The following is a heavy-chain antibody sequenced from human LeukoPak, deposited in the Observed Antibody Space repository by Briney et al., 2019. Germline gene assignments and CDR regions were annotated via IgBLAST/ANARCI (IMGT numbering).Heavy chain of an antibody. Sequence: ETSETLSLTCAVYGGSFSGYYWSWIRQTPGKGLEWIGEINHSGSTNYNPSLKSRVTISEDTSKNQFSLKLSSVTAADTAVYYCARGQGRYYYGSGSYPFDYWGQGTLVTVSS. CDR1: GGSFSGYY. V-gene: IGHV4-34*01. CDR3: ARGQGRYYYGSGSYPFDY. J-gene: IGHJ4*02. CDR2: INHSGST. D-gene: IGHD3-10*01.